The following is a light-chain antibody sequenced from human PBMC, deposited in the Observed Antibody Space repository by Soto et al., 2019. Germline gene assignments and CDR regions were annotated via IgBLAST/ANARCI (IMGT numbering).Light chain of an antibody. CDR1: QSVSGW. CDR3: QQYYSYPLWT. Sequence: DIQMTQSPSTLSASVGDTVTVTCRASQSVSGWLAWYQQKPGEAPKLLIYDASALQSGVPSRFSGSGSGTDFTLTISCLQSEDFATYYCQQYYSYPLWTFGQGTKVDIK. J-gene: IGKJ1*01. V-gene: IGKV1-5*01. CDR2: DAS.